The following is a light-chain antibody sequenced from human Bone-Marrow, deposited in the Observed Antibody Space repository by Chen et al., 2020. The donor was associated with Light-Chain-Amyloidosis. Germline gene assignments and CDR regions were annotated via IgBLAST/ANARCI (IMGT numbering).Light chain of an antibody. CDR2: DDS. J-gene: IGLJ3*02. CDR1: NIGSTS. CDR3: QVWDRSSDRPV. Sequence: SYVLTQPPAVSLAPGKTATIAWGGNNIGSTSVHWYQQTPGQAPLLVVYDDSDRPSGIPERLSGSNSGNTATLTISRVEAGDEADYYCQVWDRSSDRPVFGGGTKLTVL. V-gene: IGLV3-21*03.